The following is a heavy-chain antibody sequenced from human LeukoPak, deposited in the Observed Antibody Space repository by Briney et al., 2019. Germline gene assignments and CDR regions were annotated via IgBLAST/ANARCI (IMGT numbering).Heavy chain of an antibody. D-gene: IGHD2-2*01. CDR3: ATCGEWYQLPTYYCYMDI. CDR2: FYHSGIT. Sequence: PSETLSLTCSVSGYSISSGFYWGRVPQPPGEGLGWIGGFYHSGITYYTPSLKSRVTISVDTSKNQISLKLSSVTAAATAVYYCATCGEWYQLPTYYCYMDIWGKGNTVTVSS. V-gene: IGHV4-38-2*01. J-gene: IGHJ6*03. CDR1: GYSISSGFY.